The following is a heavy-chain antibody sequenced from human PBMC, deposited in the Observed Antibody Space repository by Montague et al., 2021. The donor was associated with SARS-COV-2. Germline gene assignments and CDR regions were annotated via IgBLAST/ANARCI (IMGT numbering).Heavy chain of an antibody. J-gene: IGHJ5*02. CDR2: INYSGGT. Sequence: SETLSLTCAVSGGSISSHYWSFIRQPPGKGLEWIAYINYSGGTNXNPSLKSRVTISVDTSKNHFSLRLRSVTPADTAVYFCARATSVRGAVNWFDPGGQGTLGTVSA. CDR3: ARATSVRGAVNWFDP. D-gene: IGHD3-10*01. CDR1: GGSISSHY. V-gene: IGHV4-59*11.